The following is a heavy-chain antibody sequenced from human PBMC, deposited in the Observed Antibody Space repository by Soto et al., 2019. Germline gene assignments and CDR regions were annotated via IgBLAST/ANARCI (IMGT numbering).Heavy chain of an antibody. Sequence: SETLSLTCTVSGGSISSYYWSWIRQPPGKGLEWIGYIYYSGSTNYNPSLKSRVTISVDTSKHQFSLKLSSVTAADTAVYYCARAYYGSGSYPRYYYGMDVWGQGTTVTVSS. CDR3: ARAYYGSGSYPRYYYGMDV. J-gene: IGHJ6*02. V-gene: IGHV4-59*01. D-gene: IGHD3-10*01. CDR2: IYYSGST. CDR1: GGSISSYY.